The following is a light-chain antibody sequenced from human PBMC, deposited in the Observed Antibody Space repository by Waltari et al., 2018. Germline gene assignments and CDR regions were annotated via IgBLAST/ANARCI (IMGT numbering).Light chain of an antibody. CDR3: TSYTSTNTVI. J-gene: IGLJ2*01. CDR2: DVT. V-gene: IGLV2-14*03. CDR1: SSDIGGYTY. Sequence: QSALTQPASVSGSPGQSITISCAGTSSDIGGYTYVSWYQQHPGKAPKLIIFDVTRWPSGVSHRFSGSKSGNTASLTISGLQAEDEADYYCTSYTSTNTVIFGGGTKVTVL.